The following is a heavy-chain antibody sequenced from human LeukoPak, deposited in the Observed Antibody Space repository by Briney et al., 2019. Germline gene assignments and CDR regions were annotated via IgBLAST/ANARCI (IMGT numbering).Heavy chain of an antibody. V-gene: IGHV3-23*01. J-gene: IGHJ5*02. Sequence: GGSLRLSCAASGFTFTNYAMTWARQAPGKGLEWVAATVGIGPDTYHADSVKGRFTISRDNSKNILYLQMNSLRAEDTAVYYCAKGPIVVMTAWGQGTLVTVSS. CDR2: TVGIGPDT. CDR1: GFTFTNYA. D-gene: IGHD3-22*01. CDR3: AKGPIVVMTA.